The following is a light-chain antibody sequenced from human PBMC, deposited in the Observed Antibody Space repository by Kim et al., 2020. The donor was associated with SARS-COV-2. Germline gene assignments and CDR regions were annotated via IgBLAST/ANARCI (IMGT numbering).Light chain of an antibody. CDR1: ALPKQY. J-gene: IGLJ3*02. CDR2: KDS. V-gene: IGLV3-25*03. CDR3: QSADSSGTWV. Sequence: YELTQPPSVSVSPGQTARITCSGDALPKQYAYWYQQKPGQAPVLVIYKDSERPSGIPERFSGSSSGTTVTLTISGVQAEDEADYYCQSADSSGTWVFGGGTQLTVL.